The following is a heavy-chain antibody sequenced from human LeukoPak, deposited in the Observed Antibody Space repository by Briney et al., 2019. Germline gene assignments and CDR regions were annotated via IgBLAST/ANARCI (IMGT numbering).Heavy chain of an antibody. CDR2: IIPIFGTA. V-gene: IGHV1-69*05. D-gene: IGHD6-6*01. J-gene: IGHJ6*03. CDR1: GRTFSSYA. CDR3: ARAPLYSSSSYYYYYYMDV. Sequence: SVKVSCKASGRTFSSYAISWVRQAPGQGLEWMGGIIPIFGTANYAQKFQGRVTITTDESTSTAYMELSSLRSEDTAVYYCARAPLYSSSSYYYYYYMDVWGKGTTVTVSS.